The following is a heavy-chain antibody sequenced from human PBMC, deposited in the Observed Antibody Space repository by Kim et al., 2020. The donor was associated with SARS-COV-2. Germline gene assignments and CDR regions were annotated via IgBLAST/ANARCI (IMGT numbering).Heavy chain of an antibody. Sequence: ASVKVSCKASGYTFTSYGISWVRQAPGQGLEWMGWISAYNGNTNYAQKLQGRVTMTTDTSTSTAYMELRSLRSDDTAVYYCARVSPIYYYDSSGHYAFDYWGQGTLVTVSS. D-gene: IGHD3-22*01. CDR1: GYTFTSYG. CDR3: ARVSPIYYYDSSGHYAFDY. J-gene: IGHJ4*02. CDR2: ISAYNGNT. V-gene: IGHV1-18*01.